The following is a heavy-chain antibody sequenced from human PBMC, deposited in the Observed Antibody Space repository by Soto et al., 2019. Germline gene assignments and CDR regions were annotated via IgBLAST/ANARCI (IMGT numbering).Heavy chain of an antibody. V-gene: IGHV3-7*01. J-gene: IGHJ4*02. CDR2: IKQDGSEK. CDR3: ARDGSYFDY. Sequence: EVQLVESGGGLVQPGGSLRLSCAASGFTFSSYWMSWVRQATGKGLEWVANIKQDGSEKYSVDSVKSRFTISRDNAKNSLYMQMNSRGAAETSLYYCARDGSYFDYWGQGTLVTVSS. CDR1: GFTFSSYW.